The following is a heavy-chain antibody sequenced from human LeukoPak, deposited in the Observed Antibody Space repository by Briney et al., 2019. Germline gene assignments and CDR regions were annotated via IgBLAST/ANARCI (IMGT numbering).Heavy chain of an antibody. CDR3: ARRPKSFDY. J-gene: IGHJ4*02. Sequence: ASENLSLTCAACGGSFSGFYWSWIRQPPGEGLEWIGEVNHSGSTNYNPSLKSRVSISVDTSKNQFSLKLTSVTAADTAMYFCARRPKSFDYWGQGTLVTVSS. D-gene: IGHD6-6*01. V-gene: IGHV4-34*01. CDR1: GGSFSGFY. CDR2: VNHSGST.